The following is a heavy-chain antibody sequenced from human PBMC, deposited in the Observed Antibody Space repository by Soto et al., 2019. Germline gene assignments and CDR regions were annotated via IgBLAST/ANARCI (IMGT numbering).Heavy chain of an antibody. CDR3: ARERAYGMAV. V-gene: IGHV1-8*01. J-gene: IGHJ6*02. Sequence: QVQLVQSGAEVKKPGASVKVSCKASGYTFSSYDINWVRQATGQGLEWMGWMTPNTGTTVYAQKFPGRVTMTRNTSISTAYMERSSLTSEDTAVYYCARERAYGMAVCVQRTTVTVS. CDR2: MTPNTGTT. CDR1: GYTFSSYD.